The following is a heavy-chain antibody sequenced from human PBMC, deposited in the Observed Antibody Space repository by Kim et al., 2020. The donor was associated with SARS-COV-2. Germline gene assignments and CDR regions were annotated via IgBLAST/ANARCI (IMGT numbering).Heavy chain of an antibody. Sequence: SETLSLTCTVSGGSISSYYWSWIRQPPGKGLEWIGYIYYSGSTNYNPSLKSRVTISVDTSKNQFSLKLSSVTAADTAVYYCARDMITFGGVMPDDAFDIWGQGTMVTVSS. CDR1: GGSISSYY. CDR3: ARDMITFGGVMPDDAFDI. J-gene: IGHJ3*02. D-gene: IGHD3-16*01. V-gene: IGHV4-59*13. CDR2: IYYSGST.